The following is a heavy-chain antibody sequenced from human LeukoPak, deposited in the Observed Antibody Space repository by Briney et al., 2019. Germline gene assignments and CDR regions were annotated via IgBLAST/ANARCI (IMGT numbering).Heavy chain of an antibody. D-gene: IGHD3-22*01. CDR3: ARLSGYYSLFDY. V-gene: IGHV4-39*01. J-gene: IGHJ4*02. CDR2: IYYSGST. Sequence: SETLSLACTVSGGSISSSSYCWGWIRQPPGKGLEWIGSIYYSGSTYYNPSLKSRVTISLDTSKNQFSLKLSSVTAADTAVYYCARLSGYYSLFDYWGQGTLVTVSS. CDR1: GGSISSSSYC.